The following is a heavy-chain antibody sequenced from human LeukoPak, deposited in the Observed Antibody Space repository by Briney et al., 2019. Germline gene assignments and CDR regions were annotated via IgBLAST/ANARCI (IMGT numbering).Heavy chain of an antibody. D-gene: IGHD5-12*01. J-gene: IGHJ4*02. CDR1: GGSISSYY. V-gene: IGHV4-59*01. Sequence: SETLSLTCTVSGGSISSYYWSWIRQPAGKGLEWIGYIYYSGSTNYNPSLKSRVTISVDTSKNQFSLKLSSVTAADTAVYYCARDGVGGYLNFDYWGQGTLVTVSS. CDR2: IYYSGST. CDR3: ARDGVGGYLNFDY.